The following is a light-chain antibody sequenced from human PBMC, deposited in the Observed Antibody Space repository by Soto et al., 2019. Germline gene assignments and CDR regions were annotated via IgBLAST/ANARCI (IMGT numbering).Light chain of an antibody. J-gene: IGKJ1*01. CDR2: KAP. CDR3: QQYSFYAT. V-gene: IGKV1-5*03. CDR1: QTISSW. Sequence: DIQMTQSPSTLSASVGDRVTITCRASQTISSWLAWYQQKPGKAPKLLIYKAPTLESGVPSRFSGSGSGTDFTLTVTSLQPEDFATYYCQQYSFYATFGQGTKVEI.